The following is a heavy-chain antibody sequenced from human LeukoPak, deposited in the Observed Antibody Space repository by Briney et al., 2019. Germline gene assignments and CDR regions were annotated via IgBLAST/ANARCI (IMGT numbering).Heavy chain of an antibody. CDR3: ARSFSPNYYDLLDY. Sequence: SETLSLTCTVSGGSISTYYWSWVRQPPGKGLEWIGYIYYSGSTNYNPSLKSRVTISLDTSKNQFSLKLNSVTAADTAMYYCARSFSPNYYDLLDYWGQGTLVTVSS. D-gene: IGHD3-22*01. CDR2: IYYSGST. CDR1: GGSISTYY. J-gene: IGHJ4*02. V-gene: IGHV4-59*01.